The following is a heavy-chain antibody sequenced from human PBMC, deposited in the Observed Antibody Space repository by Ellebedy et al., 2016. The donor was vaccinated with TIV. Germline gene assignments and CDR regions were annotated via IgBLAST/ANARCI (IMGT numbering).Heavy chain of an antibody. CDR3: ARGKYYDFWSGYLSHGYGMDV. CDR2: ISSSSTI. CDR1: GFTFSIYS. Sequence: GESLKISCAASGFTFSIYSFNWVRQAPGKGLEWLSYISSSSTIYYADSVRGRFTISRDNAKSSLYLQMNSLRAEDPAVYYCARGKYYDFWSGYLSHGYGMDVWGQGTTVTVSS. D-gene: IGHD3-3*01. V-gene: IGHV3-48*04. J-gene: IGHJ6*02.